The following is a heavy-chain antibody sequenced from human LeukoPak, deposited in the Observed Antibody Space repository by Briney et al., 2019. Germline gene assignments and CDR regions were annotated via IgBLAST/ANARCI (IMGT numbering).Heavy chain of an antibody. D-gene: IGHD1-7*01. J-gene: IGHJ4*02. CDR3: AGDYWWNYDY. V-gene: IGHV3-30-3*01. CDR2: ISKDGSDK. CDR1: GFTFSDYA. Sequence: GGSLRLSCAASGFTFSDYAMHWVRQAPGKGLEWVAVISKDGSDKYYPGSVRGRFTISRDNSKNTIYLQMDSLRAEDTAIYYCAGDYWWNYDYWGQGTLVTVSS.